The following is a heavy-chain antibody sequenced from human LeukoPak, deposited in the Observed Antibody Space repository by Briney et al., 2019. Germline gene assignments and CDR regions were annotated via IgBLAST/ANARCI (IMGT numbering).Heavy chain of an antibody. Sequence: GGSLRLSCAASGFTFDDYAMHWVRQAPGKGLEWVSGISWNSGSIGYADSVKGRFTISRDNAKNSLYLQMNSLRAEDTALYYCATHYYDSGGYYSPDYWGQGTLVTVSS. CDR3: ATHYYDSGGYYSPDY. J-gene: IGHJ4*02. CDR2: ISWNSGSI. D-gene: IGHD3-22*01. V-gene: IGHV3-9*01. CDR1: GFTFDDYA.